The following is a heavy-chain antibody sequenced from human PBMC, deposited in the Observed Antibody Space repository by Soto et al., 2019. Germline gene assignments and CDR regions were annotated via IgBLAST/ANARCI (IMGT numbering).Heavy chain of an antibody. CDR1: GVTVSNNF. J-gene: IGHJ4*02. D-gene: IGHD5-12*01. Sequence: EVPLVESGGDLVQPGGSLRLSCAASGVTVSNNFMSWVRQAPGKGLEWVSIIYSGGGTQYADSVKGRFTISRDNYKNTVYLQRNSLRVEDTAVYYCARNVPVAPLGYWGQGTLVTVSS. CDR3: ARNVPVAPLGY. V-gene: IGHV3-66*01. CDR2: IYSGGGT.